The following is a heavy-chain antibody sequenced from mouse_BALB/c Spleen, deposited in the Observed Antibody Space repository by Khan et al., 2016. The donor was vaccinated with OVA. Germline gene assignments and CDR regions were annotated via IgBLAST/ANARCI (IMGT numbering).Heavy chain of an antibody. V-gene: IGHV5-12-2*01. CDR1: GFTFSSYI. CDR2: ISNGGGST. CDR3: ARHGNYVSFDY. D-gene: IGHD2-1*01. Sequence: EVELVESGGGLVQPGGSLKLSCAASGFTFSSYIMSWVRQTPEKRLEWVAYISNGGGSTYYLDTVKGRSTISRDNAKNTLYLQMSSLKSEDTAMYYCARHGNYVSFDYWGQGTTLTVSS. J-gene: IGHJ2*01.